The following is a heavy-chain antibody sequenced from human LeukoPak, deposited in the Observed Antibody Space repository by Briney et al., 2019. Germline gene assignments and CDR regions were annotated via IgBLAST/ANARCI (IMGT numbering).Heavy chain of an antibody. V-gene: IGHV3-21*01. CDR3: ARALGSSLDY. J-gene: IGHJ4*02. CDR1: GFTFSSYS. CDR2: ISSSSSYI. Sequence: AGGSLRLSCAASGFTFSSYSMNWVRQAPGEGLEWVSSISSSSSYIYYADSVKGRFTISRDNAKNSLYLQMNSLRVEDTAVYYCARALGSSLDYWGQGTLVTVSS. D-gene: IGHD6-13*01.